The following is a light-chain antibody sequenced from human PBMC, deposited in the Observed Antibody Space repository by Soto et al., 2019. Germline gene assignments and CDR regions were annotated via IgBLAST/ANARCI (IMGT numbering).Light chain of an antibody. CDR1: PSVSSSY. J-gene: IGKJ1*01. Sequence: EIVLTQSPGTLSLSPGERATLSCRASPSVSSSYLAWYKQKPGQAPRLLIYGASSRATGIPDRFSGSGSGTCFTLHLSRLEPEEFSVYYGQQYCSSSWTFGQGTKVEIK. CDR3: QQYCSSSWT. CDR2: GAS. V-gene: IGKV3-20*01.